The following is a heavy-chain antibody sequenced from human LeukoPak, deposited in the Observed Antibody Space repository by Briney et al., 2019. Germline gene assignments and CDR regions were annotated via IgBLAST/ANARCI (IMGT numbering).Heavy chain of an antibody. CDR1: GFTFSSYA. CDR2: ISGSGGST. D-gene: IGHD6-19*01. V-gene: IGHV3-23*01. J-gene: IGHJ4*02. CDR3: AKVLGVAVAGTVDY. Sequence: PGGSLRLPCAASGFTFSSYAMSWVRQAPGKGLEWVSAISGSGGSTYYADSVKGRFTISRDNSKNTLYLQMNSLRAEDTAVYYCAKVLGVAVAGTVDYWGQGTLVTVSS.